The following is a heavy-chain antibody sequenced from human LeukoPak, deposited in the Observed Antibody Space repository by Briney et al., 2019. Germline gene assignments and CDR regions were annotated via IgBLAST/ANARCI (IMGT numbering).Heavy chain of an antibody. Sequence: ASVKVSCKASGYTFTDYYMHWVRQAPGQGLEWMGWINPNSGGTNYAQKFQGRVTMTRDTSISTAYMELSRLRSDDTAVYYCARSHPGTFGYWGQGTLVTVSS. V-gene: IGHV1-2*02. CDR2: INPNSGGT. J-gene: IGHJ4*02. CDR1: GYTFTDYY. D-gene: IGHD1-14*01. CDR3: ARSHPGTFGY.